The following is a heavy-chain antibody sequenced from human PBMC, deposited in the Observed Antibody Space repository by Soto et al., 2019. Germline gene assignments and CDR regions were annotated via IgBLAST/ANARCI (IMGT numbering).Heavy chain of an antibody. V-gene: IGHV3-30*18. CDR3: AKARVRIAGADSFDN. CDR1: GFTFSTSV. CDR2: ISNDGDEK. D-gene: IGHD1-26*01. Sequence: QVQLVESGGGVVQPGRSLRLSCVASGFTFSTSVMHWVRQPPGKGLEWVALISNDGDEKYYGDSVEGRFSISRDNSKNTLYLQVSSLRAEDTAGYFCAKARVRIAGADSFDNWGQGTLVTVSS. J-gene: IGHJ4*02.